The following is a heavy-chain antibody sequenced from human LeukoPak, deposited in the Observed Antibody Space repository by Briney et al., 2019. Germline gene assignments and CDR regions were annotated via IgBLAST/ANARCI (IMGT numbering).Heavy chain of an antibody. CDR1: GGSISSGDYY. J-gene: IGHJ5*02. CDR2: IYYSGST. Sequence: SQTLSLTCTVSGGSISSGDYYWSWIRQPPGKGLEWIGYIYYSGSTYYNPSPKSRVTISVDTSKNQFSLKLSSVTAADTAVYYCARVPAANNWFDPWGQGTLVTVSS. CDR3: ARVPAANNWFDP. D-gene: IGHD2-2*01. V-gene: IGHV4-30-4*01.